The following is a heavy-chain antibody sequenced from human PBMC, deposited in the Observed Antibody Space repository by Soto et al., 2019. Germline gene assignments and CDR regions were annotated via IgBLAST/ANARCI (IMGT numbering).Heavy chain of an antibody. CDR2: IYYTGST. D-gene: IGHD1-26*01. V-gene: IGHV4-61*01. Sequence: SETLSLTCTVPGGSVSGGSYSWSWIRQPPGKRLEWIGYIYYTGSTNYNPSLKSRVTISVDTSKNQFSLKLNSVTTADTAVYYCARGHSGSIHFDYWGQGTLVTVS. CDR3: ARGHSGSIHFDY. J-gene: IGHJ4*02. CDR1: GGSVSGGSYS.